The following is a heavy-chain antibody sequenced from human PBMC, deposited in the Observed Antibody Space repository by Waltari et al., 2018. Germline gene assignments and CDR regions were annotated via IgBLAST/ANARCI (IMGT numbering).Heavy chain of an antibody. CDR3: AKDQTGTLDY. CDR2: IRYDGSNK. V-gene: IGHV3-30*02. J-gene: IGHJ4*02. CDR1: GFTFSRYG. D-gene: IGHD1-1*01. Sequence: QVQLVESGGGVVQPGGSLRLSCAASGFTFSRYGMHWVRQAPGKGLEWVAFIRYDGSNKYYADSVKGRFTISRDNSKNTLYLQMNSLRAEDTAVYYCAKDQTGTLDYWGQGTLVTVSS.